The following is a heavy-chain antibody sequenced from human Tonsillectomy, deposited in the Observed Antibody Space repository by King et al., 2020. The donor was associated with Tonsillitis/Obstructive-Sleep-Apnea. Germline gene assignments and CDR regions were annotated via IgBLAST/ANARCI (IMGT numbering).Heavy chain of an antibody. V-gene: IGHV2-5*02. CDR3: AHRRGDFGADRRDTSAF. D-gene: IGHD4/OR15-4a*01. CDR2: IFWDDDK. CDR1: GFSLNTSGVG. Sequence: TLKESGPTLVKPPETLTLTCTFSGFSLNTSGVGVGWIRQPPGKALEWLALIFWDDDKRYRPSLKSRLTITKDTSKNQVVLTMVNMDPVDTATYYCAHRRGDFGADRRDTSAFWGQGTMVTVSS. J-gene: IGHJ3*01.